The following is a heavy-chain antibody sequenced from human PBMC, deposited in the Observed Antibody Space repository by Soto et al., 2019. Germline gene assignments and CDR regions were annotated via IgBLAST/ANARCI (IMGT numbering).Heavy chain of an antibody. D-gene: IGHD3-3*01. CDR3: AREAPNYDFWSGYEYWYFDL. Sequence: QVQLVQSGAEVKKPGASVKVSCKASGYTFTSYGISWVRQAPGQVLEWMGWISDYNGNTNYAQKLQGRLTMTTDTPTSTAYMELRSLRSDDTAVYYCAREAPNYDFWSGYEYWYFDLWGRGTLVTVSS. CDR1: GYTFTSYG. V-gene: IGHV1-18*01. J-gene: IGHJ2*01. CDR2: ISDYNGNT.